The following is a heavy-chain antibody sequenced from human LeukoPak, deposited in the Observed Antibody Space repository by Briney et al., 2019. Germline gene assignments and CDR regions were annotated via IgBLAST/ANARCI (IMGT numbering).Heavy chain of an antibody. D-gene: IGHD3-9*01. Sequence: SETLSLTCTVSGGSISSGDYYWSWIRQPPGKGLEWIGYIYYSGSTYYNPSLKSRVTISVDTSKNQFSLKLSSVTAADTAVYYCARVPLDILTGYYPGDYWGQETLVTVSS. J-gene: IGHJ4*02. CDR1: GGSISSGDYY. CDR3: ARVPLDILTGYYPGDY. V-gene: IGHV4-30-4*08. CDR2: IYYSGST.